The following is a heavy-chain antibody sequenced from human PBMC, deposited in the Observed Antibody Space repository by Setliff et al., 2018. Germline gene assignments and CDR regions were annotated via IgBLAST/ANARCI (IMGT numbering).Heavy chain of an antibody. D-gene: IGHD6-6*01. J-gene: IGHJ4*02. CDR3: ARAPIILAARREPNRGNFDF. CDR2: IYPGDSDT. Sequence: PGESLKLSCKGSGYSFTSYWIGWVRQMPGKGLEWMGIIYPGDSDTRYSPSFQGQVTISADKSISTAYLQWSSLKASDTAMYYCARAPIILAARREPNRGNFDFWGQGTLVTVSS. CDR1: GYSFTSYW. V-gene: IGHV5-51*01.